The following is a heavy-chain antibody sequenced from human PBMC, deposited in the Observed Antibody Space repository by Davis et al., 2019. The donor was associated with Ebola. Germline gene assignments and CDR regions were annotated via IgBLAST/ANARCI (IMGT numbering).Heavy chain of an antibody. J-gene: IGHJ5*02. CDR1: GFTFSSYA. CDR3: AKDLRPQYSSRWRDWFDP. CDR2: ISGSGGST. V-gene: IGHV3-23*01. D-gene: IGHD6-13*01. Sequence: PGGSLRLSCAASGFTFSSYAMSWVRQAPGKGLEWVSAISGSGGSTYYADSVKGRFTISRDNSKNTLYLQMNSLRAEDTAVYYCAKDLRPQYSSRWRDWFDPWGQGTLVTVSS.